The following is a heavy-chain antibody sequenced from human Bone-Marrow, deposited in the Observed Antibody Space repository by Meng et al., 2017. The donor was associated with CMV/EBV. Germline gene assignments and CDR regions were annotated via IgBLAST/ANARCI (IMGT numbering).Heavy chain of an antibody. CDR2: INHGGNI. J-gene: IGHJ4*02. V-gene: IGHV4-34*01. CDR1: GASFDDYY. D-gene: IGHD6-13*01. Sequence: SETLSLTCAVYGASFDDYYWSWIRQPPGKGLEWIGEINHGGNINYSPSLKSRVTMSVDTSKTQFSLKLSSVTAADTAVYYCVRSRLQAQGYGSTWYVDYWGQGALVTAPQ. CDR3: VRSRLQAQGYGSTWYVDY.